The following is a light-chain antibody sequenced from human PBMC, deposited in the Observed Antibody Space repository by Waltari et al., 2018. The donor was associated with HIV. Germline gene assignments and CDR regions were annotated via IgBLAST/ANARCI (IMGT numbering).Light chain of an antibody. CDR2: QDS. V-gene: IGLV3-1*01. CDR3: QAWDSSTVV. Sequence: SFEMTQPPSVSVSPGQTASIPRPGDKLGDKYACWYQQKPGQSPVVVIYQDSKRPSGIPERFSGSNSGNTATLTISGTQAMDEADYYCQAWDSSTVVFGGGTKLTVL. J-gene: IGLJ2*01. CDR1: KLGDKY.